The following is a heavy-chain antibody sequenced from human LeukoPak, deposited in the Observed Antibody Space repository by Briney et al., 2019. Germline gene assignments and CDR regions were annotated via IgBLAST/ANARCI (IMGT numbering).Heavy chain of an antibody. CDR1: GFTFSSYG. D-gene: IGHD3-10*01. V-gene: IGHV3-23*01. CDR2: ISGSGGIT. J-gene: IGHJ3*02. CDR3: AKDLGLGSYFGDAAGI. Sequence: VGTLRLSCAASGFTFSSYGMSWVRQAPGKGLEWVSAISGSGGITYYADSVKGRFTISRDNSKNTLYLQMNSLRAEDTAVYFCAKDLGLGSYFGDAAGIWGQGTMVTVSS.